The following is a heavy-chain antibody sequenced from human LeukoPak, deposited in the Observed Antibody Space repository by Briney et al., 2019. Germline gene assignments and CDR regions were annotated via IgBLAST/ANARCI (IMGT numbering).Heavy chain of an antibody. CDR1: GYTFTSYY. Sequence: ASVKVSCKASGYTFTSYYMHWVRQAPGQGLEWMGIINPSGGDTSYTQKFQGRLTMTRDTSTNTVYMELTSLRSEDTAVYYCAREVMDNLRFDYWGQGTLVTVSS. D-gene: IGHD1-14*01. CDR3: AREVMDNLRFDY. CDR2: INPSGGDT. J-gene: IGHJ4*02. V-gene: IGHV1-46*01.